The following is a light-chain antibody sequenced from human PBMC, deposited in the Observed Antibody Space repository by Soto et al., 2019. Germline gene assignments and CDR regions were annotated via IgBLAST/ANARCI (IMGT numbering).Light chain of an antibody. CDR3: QQRSSWPIT. Sequence: ILFTQFPATPSFPPGERTTPSCRASQSVSSCLAWYQQKPGQAPRLLIYDASNRATGIPARFSGSGSGTDFTLTISRLEPEDFAVYYCQQRSSWPITFGQGTRLEIK. V-gene: IGKV3-11*01. CDR1: QSVSSC. CDR2: DAS. J-gene: IGKJ5*01.